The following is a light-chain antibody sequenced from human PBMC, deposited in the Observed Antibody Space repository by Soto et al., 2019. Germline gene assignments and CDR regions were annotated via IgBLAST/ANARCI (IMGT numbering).Light chain of an antibody. CDR3: QQYETFSGT. Sequence: DSQMTQSPYSLSASVGDRVTITCRASQSISSFLNWYQQKPGEAPKLLIYDASALPRGVPSRFSGSGSGTKFTLTIASLQPDDFATYYCQQYETFSGTFGPGTKVDI. CDR1: QSISSF. CDR2: DAS. V-gene: IGKV1-5*01. J-gene: IGKJ1*01.